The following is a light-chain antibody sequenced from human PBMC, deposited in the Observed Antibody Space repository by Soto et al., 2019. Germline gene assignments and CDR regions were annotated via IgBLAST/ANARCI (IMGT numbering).Light chain of an antibody. CDR2: AAS. CDR1: QGISSY. V-gene: IGKV1-39*01. Sequence: QLTQSPSSLSASLGDRVTITCRASQGISSYLAWYQQKPGKAPKLLIYAASSLQSGVPSRFSGSGYGKHFTLTITSLQPEDFATYYFQQSYSTPRTFGKETKVDI. CDR3: QQSYSTPRT. J-gene: IGKJ1*01.